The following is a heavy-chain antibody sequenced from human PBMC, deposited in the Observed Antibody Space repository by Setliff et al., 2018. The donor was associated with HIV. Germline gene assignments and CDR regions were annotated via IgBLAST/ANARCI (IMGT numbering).Heavy chain of an antibody. CDR2: IFYSGST. V-gene: IGHV4-39*01. CDR1: GGSISSRAYY. D-gene: IGHD6-13*01. Sequence: SETLSLTCTVSGGSISSRAYYWGWIRQPPGKGLEWIGSIFYSGSTYYNPSLKSRVTISVDTPKNQFSLKLSSVTAADTAVYYCATYSSSWPDYWGQGTLVTVSS. CDR3: ATYSSSWPDY. J-gene: IGHJ4*02.